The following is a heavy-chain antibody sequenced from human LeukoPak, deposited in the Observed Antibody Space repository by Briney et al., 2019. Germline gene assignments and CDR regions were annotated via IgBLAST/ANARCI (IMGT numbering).Heavy chain of an antibody. CDR1: GGSISSYY. CDR3: ARGRGYSYGTHFDY. CDR2: IYYSGST. J-gene: IGHJ4*02. Sequence: IPSETLSLTCTVSGGSISSYYWSWIRQPPGKGLEWIGYIYYSGSTNYNPSLKSRVTISVDTSKNQFSLKLSSVTAADTAVYYCARGRGYSYGTHFDYWGQGTLVTVSS. D-gene: IGHD5-18*01. V-gene: IGHV4-59*01.